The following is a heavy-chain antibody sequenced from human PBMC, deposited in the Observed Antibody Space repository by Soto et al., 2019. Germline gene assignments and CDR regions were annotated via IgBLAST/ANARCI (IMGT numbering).Heavy chain of an antibody. CDR2: ISGSGGST. V-gene: IGHV3-23*01. J-gene: IGHJ4*02. Sequence: EVQLLESGGGLVQPGGSLRLSCAASGFTFSSYAMSWVRQAPGKGLEWVSAISGSGGSTYYADSVKGRFTISRDNSENTMYLQMNSRRAEDTAGYYCAKAGLISGSYFDYCGQGALVTVSS. CDR3: AKAGLISGSYFDY. D-gene: IGHD1-26*01. CDR1: GFTFSSYA.